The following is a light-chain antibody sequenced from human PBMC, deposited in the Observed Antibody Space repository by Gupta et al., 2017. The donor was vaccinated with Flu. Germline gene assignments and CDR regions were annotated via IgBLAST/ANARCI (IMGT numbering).Light chain of an antibody. Sequence: QSALTQPASVSGSPGPPITISSTVTSSDVGSYNLVSWYQQHPGKAPKLMIYEGSKRPSGVSNRFSGSQSGNTASLTISGLQAEDEADYYCCSYAGSGLYVFGTGTKVTVL. CDR3: CSYAGSGLYV. CDR1: SSDVGSYNL. V-gene: IGLV2-23*01. CDR2: EGS. J-gene: IGLJ1*01.